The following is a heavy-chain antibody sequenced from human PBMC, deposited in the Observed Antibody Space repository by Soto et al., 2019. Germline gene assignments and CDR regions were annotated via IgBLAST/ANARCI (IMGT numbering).Heavy chain of an antibody. J-gene: IGHJ4*02. CDR1: GFSVSSNY. CDR2: HYSGGST. Sequence: PGGSLRLSCAISGFSVSSNYLSWVRQAPGKGLEWVSVHYSGGSTYYADSVQGRFAISRDSYGEMVYLQMNSLRSEDTAIYYCASDPVAVTGSFIDFWGQGTLVTVSS. D-gene: IGHD3-9*01. V-gene: IGHV3-66*02. CDR3: ASDPVAVTGSFIDF.